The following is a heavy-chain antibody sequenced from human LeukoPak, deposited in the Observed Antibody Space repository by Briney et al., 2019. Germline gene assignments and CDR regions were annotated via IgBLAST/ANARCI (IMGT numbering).Heavy chain of an antibody. V-gene: IGHV3-23*01. J-gene: IGHJ6*02. Sequence: QSGGSLRLSCAASGFTFSSYAMSWVRQAPGKGLEWVLAISGSGGSTYYADSVKGRFTISRDNSKNTLYLQMNSLRAEDTAVYYCAKDQWRSLLAVAGTPYYYYGMDVWGQGTTVTGSS. CDR3: AKDQWRSLLAVAGTPYYYYGMDV. CDR1: GFTFSSYA. CDR2: ISGSGGST. D-gene: IGHD6-19*01.